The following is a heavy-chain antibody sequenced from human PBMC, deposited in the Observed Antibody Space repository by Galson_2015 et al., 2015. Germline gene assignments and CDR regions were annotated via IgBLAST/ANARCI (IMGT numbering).Heavy chain of an antibody. J-gene: IGHJ4*02. Sequence: SLRLSCAASGFTFSSYGMHWVRQAPGKGLEWVAVIWYDGSNKYCADSVKGRFTISRDNSKNTLYLQMNSLRAEDTAVYYCARAWFGEGPGYWGQGTLVTVSS. D-gene: IGHD3-10*01. CDR2: IWYDGSNK. V-gene: IGHV3-33*01. CDR3: ARAWFGEGPGY. CDR1: GFTFSSYG.